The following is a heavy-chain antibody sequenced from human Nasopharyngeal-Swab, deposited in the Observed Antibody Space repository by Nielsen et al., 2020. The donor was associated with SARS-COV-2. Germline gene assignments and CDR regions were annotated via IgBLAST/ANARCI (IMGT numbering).Heavy chain of an antibody. J-gene: IGHJ4*02. Sequence: WIRQPPGKGLEWIGEINHSGSTNYNPSLKSRVTISVDTSKNQFSLKLSSVTAADTAVYYCARGSVVPAAPAVDYFDYWGQGTLVTDSS. V-gene: IGHV4-34*01. CDR2: INHSGST. D-gene: IGHD2-2*01. CDR3: ARGSVVPAAPAVDYFDY.